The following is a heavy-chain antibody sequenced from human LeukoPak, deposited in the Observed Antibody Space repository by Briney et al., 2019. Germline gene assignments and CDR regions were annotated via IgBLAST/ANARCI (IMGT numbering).Heavy chain of an antibody. V-gene: IGHV1-46*01. J-gene: IGHJ4*02. CDR1: GYTFTSYY. Sequence: GASVKVSCKASGYTFTSYYRHWVRQAPGQELEWMGIINPSGGSTSYAQKFQGRVTMTRDTSTSTVYMELSSLRSEDTAVYYCARGGSGWPFDYWGQGTLVTVSS. CDR2: INPSGGST. D-gene: IGHD6-19*01. CDR3: ARGGSGWPFDY.